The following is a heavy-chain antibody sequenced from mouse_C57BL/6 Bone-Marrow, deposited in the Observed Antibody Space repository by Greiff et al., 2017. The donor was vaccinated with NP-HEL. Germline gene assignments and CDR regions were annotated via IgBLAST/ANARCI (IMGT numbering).Heavy chain of an antibody. D-gene: IGHD2-3*01. J-gene: IGHJ1*03. CDR3: AKNGYYPYWYFDV. CDR1: GFSLTSYG. Sequence: VQLQESGPGLVQPSQSLSITCTVSGFSLTSYGVHWVRQSPGKGLEWLGVIWRGGSTDYNAAFMSRLSITKDNSKSQVFFKMNSRQAYDTAIYYCAKNGYYPYWYFDVWGTGTTVTVSS. V-gene: IGHV2-5*01. CDR2: IWRGGST.